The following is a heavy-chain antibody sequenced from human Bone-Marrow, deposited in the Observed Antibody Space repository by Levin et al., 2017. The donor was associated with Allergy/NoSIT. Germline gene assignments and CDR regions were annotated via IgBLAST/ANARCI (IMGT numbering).Heavy chain of an antibody. V-gene: IGHV4-30-2*06. CDR1: GGSISSGGYS. CDR3: AKDNYDSSGYYFEY. CDR2: IYHTDSA. Sequence: SQTLSLTCAVSGGSISSGGYSWSWIRQSPGKGLEWIGYIYHTDSAHYNPSLKSRVSMSVDKSKNLFSLNLTSVTAADTAVYYCAKDNYDSSGYYFEYWGPGILVTVSS. J-gene: IGHJ4*02. D-gene: IGHD3-22*01.